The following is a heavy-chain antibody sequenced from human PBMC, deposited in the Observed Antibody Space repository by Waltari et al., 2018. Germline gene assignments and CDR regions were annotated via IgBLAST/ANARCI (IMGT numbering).Heavy chain of an antibody. V-gene: IGHV4-39*01. D-gene: IGHD2-15*01. J-gene: IGHJ6*02. Sequence: QLQLQESGPGLVKPSETLSLTCTVSGGSISSSSYYWGWIRQPPGKGLEWIGGIYYSGTTYYTPSLKSRGTISVDTSKNQFSLKLSSVTAADTAVYYCASLGYCSGGSCYQNYYYYYGMDVWGQGTTVTVSS. CDR2: IYYSGTT. CDR3: ASLGYCSGGSCYQNYYYYYGMDV. CDR1: GGSISSSSYY.